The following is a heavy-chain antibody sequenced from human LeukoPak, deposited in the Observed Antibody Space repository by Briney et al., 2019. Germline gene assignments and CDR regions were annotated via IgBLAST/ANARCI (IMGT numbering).Heavy chain of an antibody. CDR3: GRGGYCSGGTCDRFDAFDI. CDR1: GFTFSSYS. CDR2: ISPSGSTM. Sequence: PGGSLRLSCAASGFTFSSYSMNWVRQAPGKGLEWVSYISPSGSTMYYTDSVKGRFTISTDNAKNSLYLQMNSLRAEDTAVYYCGRGGYCSGGTCDRFDAFDIWGQGTTVTVSS. V-gene: IGHV3-48*04. D-gene: IGHD2-15*01. J-gene: IGHJ3*02.